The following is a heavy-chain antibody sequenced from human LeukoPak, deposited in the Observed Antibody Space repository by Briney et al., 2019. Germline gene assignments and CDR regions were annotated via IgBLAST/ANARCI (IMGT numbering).Heavy chain of an antibody. CDR3: ARGRLITILGVFIIPANWFDP. Sequence: SETLSLNCAVYGESFSGYYWSWIRQPPGKGLEWIGEINHSGSTNYNPSLKSRVTISVDTSKNQFSLELSSVTAADTAVYYCARGRLITILGVFIIPANWFDPWGQGTLVTVSS. CDR2: INHSGST. V-gene: IGHV4-34*01. J-gene: IGHJ5*02. D-gene: IGHD3-3*01. CDR1: GESFSGYY.